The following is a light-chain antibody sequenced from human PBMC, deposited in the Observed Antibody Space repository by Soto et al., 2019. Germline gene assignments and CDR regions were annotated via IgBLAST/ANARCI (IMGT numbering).Light chain of an antibody. CDR1: QSIGGF. V-gene: IGKV1-6*01. CDR3: LQDYNYPFT. CDR2: AAS. Sequence: IQMTQSPSSLSVSVGDRVTITCRASQSIGGFLNWYQQKLGKAPKLLIYAASSLQSGVPSRFSGSGSGTDFTLTISSLQPEDFATYYCLQDYNYPFTFGPGTKVDIK. J-gene: IGKJ3*01.